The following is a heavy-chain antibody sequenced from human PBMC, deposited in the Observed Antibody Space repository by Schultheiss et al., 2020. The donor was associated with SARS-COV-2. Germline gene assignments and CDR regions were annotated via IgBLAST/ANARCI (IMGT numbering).Heavy chain of an antibody. CDR1: GFTFSSYE. Sequence: GGSLKLSCAASGFTFSSYEMNWVRQAPGKGLEWVSYISSSGSTIYYADSVKGRFTISRDNAKNSLYLQMNSLRAEDTALYYCAKVNVPYDSSGWDAFDIWGRGTMVTVSS. D-gene: IGHD3-22*01. CDR3: AKVNVPYDSSGWDAFDI. V-gene: IGHV3-48*03. J-gene: IGHJ3*02. CDR2: ISSSGSTI.